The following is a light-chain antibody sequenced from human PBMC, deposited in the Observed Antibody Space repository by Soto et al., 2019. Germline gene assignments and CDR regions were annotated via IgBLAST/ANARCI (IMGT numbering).Light chain of an antibody. CDR2: GAS. V-gene: IGKV3-20*01. CDR3: QHYQSGHPIT. CDR1: QSVGTR. J-gene: IGKJ5*01. Sequence: EILLTQSPDTLSFSPVERATLSCRAAQSVGTRLAWYQHKTGQAPRLLISGASSRATGIPDRFTGSGSETSFNLTITRLEPEDFALYYCQHYQSGHPITFGQGTRLEIK.